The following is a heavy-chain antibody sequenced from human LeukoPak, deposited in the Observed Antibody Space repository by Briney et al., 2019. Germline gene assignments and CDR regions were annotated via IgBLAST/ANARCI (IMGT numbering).Heavy chain of an antibody. CDR1: GFTFSSYA. V-gene: IGHV3-30-3*01. CDR2: ISYDGSNK. Sequence: GGSLRLSCAASGFTFSSYAMHWVPQAPGKGLEWVAVISYDGSNKYYADSVKGRFTISRDNSKNTLYLQTNSLRAEDTAVYYCAKDRYYASTGYYPDAFDIWGPGTMVTVSS. D-gene: IGHD3-22*01. CDR3: AKDRYYASTGYYPDAFDI. J-gene: IGHJ3*02.